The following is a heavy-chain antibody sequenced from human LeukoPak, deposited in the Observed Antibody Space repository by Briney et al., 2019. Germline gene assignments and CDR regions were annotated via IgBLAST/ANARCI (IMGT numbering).Heavy chain of an antibody. CDR2: IKPDGSQK. D-gene: IGHD4/OR15-4a*01. Sequence: GGSLRLSCATSGLSFSGTWMTWVRQAPGKGLECVANIKPDGSQKYYLDSVKGRFTVSRDNAKNSLYLQMNSLRVEDTAIYFCASDLNGAGGWGQGALVTVSS. V-gene: IGHV3-7*01. CDR3: ASDLNGAGG. J-gene: IGHJ4*02. CDR1: GLSFSGTW.